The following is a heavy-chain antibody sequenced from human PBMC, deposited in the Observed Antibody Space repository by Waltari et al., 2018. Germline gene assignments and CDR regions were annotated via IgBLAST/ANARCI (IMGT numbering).Heavy chain of an antibody. V-gene: IGHV4-59*01. J-gene: IGHJ2*01. CDR3: ARAAYWYFDL. CDR2: IYYSGST. CDR1: GGSISSSY. D-gene: IGHD6-13*01. Sequence: VQLQESGPGLVKPSAPLSLTCTVSGGSISSSYCGWIRQPPGKGLEWIGYIYYSGSTNYNPSLKSRVTISVDTSKNQFSLKLSSVTAADTAVYYCARAAYWYFDLWGRGTLVTVSS.